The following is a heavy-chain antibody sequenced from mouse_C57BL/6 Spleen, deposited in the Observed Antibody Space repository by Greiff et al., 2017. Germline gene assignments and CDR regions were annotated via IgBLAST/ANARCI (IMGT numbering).Heavy chain of an antibody. V-gene: IGHV14-2*01. CDR1: GFNIKDYY. Sequence: LVESGAELVKPGASVKLSCTASGFNIKDYYMHWVKQRTEQGLEWIGRIAPEDGETKYAPKFPGKATITADTSSNTAYLQLSSLTSEDTAVYYCASSGTGSPFAYWGQGTLVTVSA. D-gene: IGHD4-1*01. J-gene: IGHJ3*01. CDR2: IAPEDGET. CDR3: ASSGTGSPFAY.